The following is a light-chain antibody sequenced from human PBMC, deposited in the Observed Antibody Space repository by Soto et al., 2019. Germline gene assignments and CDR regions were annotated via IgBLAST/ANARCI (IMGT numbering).Light chain of an antibody. CDR3: QEYNSYLWT. J-gene: IGKJ1*01. CDR1: QSISSW. CDR2: DAS. V-gene: IGKV1-5*01. Sequence: DIQMTQSPSTLSASVGDRVTITCRASQSISSWLAWYQQKPGKAPKLLIYDASSLESGVPSRSSGSGSGTEFALTISSLQPDDFATYYCQEYNSYLWTFGQGNKVEI.